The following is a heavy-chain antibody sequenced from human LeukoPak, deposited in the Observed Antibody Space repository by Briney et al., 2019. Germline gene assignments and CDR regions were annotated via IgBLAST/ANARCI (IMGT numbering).Heavy chain of an antibody. CDR1: GYTFTGYY. CDR2: INPNSGGT. Sequence: ASVKVSCKASGYTFTGYYMRWVRRAPGQGLEWMGWINPNSGGTNYAQKFQGRVTMTRDTSISTAYMELSRLRSDDTAVYYCARWVGAMNPFDYWGQGTLVTVSS. J-gene: IGHJ4*02. D-gene: IGHD1-26*01. CDR3: ARWVGAMNPFDY. V-gene: IGHV1-2*02.